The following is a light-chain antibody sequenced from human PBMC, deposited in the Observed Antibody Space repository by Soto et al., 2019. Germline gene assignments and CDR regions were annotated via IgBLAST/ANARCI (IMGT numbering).Light chain of an antibody. CDR3: QSYDSSLSGHVV. J-gene: IGLJ2*01. Sequence: QTVVTQPPSVSGAPGQRVTISCTGSSSNIGAGYDGHWYQQLPGTAPKLLIYGNSNRPSGVPDRFSGSKSGTSASLAITGLQAEDEADYYCQSYDSSLSGHVVFGGGTKLTVL. CDR1: SSNIGAGYD. V-gene: IGLV1-40*01. CDR2: GNS.